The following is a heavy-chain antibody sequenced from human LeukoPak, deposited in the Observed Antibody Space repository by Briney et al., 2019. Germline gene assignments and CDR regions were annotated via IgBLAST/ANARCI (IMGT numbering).Heavy chain of an antibody. D-gene: IGHD5-18*01. CDR2: ISSSGRTI. V-gene: IGHV3-48*03. CDR1: RFTFSSFE. CDR3: ARRGHTSGLDY. Sequence: GGSLRLSCAASRFTFSSFEMNWVRQAPGKGLEWVSYISSSGRTIYYADSVKGRFTISRDNAKNSLYLQVNSLRAEDTAVYYCARRGHTSGLDYWGQGTLVTVSS. J-gene: IGHJ4*02.